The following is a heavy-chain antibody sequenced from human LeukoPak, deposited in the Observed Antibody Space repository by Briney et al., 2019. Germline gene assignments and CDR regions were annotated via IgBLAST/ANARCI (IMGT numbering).Heavy chain of an antibody. CDR2: MNPDGSTK. J-gene: IGHJ5*02. D-gene: IGHD6-13*01. V-gene: IGHV3-7*01. CDR3: ARGDSSSGWWFDP. Sequence: GGSLRLSCEASGFTFSSNWMSWVRQAAGKGLEWVANMNPDGSTKYYVGSGKGRFTISRDNAKNSLYLEMNSLRDEDTAVYYCARGDSSSGWWFDPWGQGTRVTVSS. CDR1: GFTFSSNW.